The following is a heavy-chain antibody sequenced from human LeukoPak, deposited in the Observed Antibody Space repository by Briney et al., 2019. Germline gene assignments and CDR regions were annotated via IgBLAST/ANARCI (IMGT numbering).Heavy chain of an antibody. CDR1: GGSFSGYY. CDR3: ARRRSSSWYYFDC. CDR2: INHSGST. J-gene: IGHJ4*02. D-gene: IGHD6-13*01. Sequence: SETLSLTCAVYGGSFSGYYWSWIRQPPGKGLEWIGEINHSGSTNYNPSLKSRVTIPVDTSKNQFSLKLSSVTAADTAVYYCARRRSSSWYYFDCWGQGTLVTVSS. V-gene: IGHV4-34*01.